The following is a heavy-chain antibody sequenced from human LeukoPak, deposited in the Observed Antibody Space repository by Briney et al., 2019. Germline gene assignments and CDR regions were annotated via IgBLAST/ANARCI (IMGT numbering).Heavy chain of an antibody. CDR2: ISAYNGNT. D-gene: IGHD6-13*01. Sequence: ASVKVSCKASGYTFTSYGISWVRLAPGQGLEWMGWISAYNGNTNYAQKLQGRVTMTTDTSTSAAYMELRSLRSDDTAVYYRARDSSVAAAGKIYYYYYMDVWGKGTTVTVSS. CDR3: ARDSSVAAAGKIYYYYYMDV. CDR1: GYTFTSYG. V-gene: IGHV1-18*01. J-gene: IGHJ6*03.